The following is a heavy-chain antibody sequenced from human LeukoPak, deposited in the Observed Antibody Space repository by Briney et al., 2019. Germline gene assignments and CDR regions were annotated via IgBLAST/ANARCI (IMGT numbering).Heavy chain of an antibody. Sequence: TGGSLRLSCAASGFTSSSYAMSWVRQVPGKGLERVSSIGGSVSNTYYADSVKGRFTISRDNSRNTLFLQMNSLRAEDTAIYYCAKGFSGWYNYFDYWGQGTLVTVSS. J-gene: IGHJ4*02. V-gene: IGHV3-23*01. CDR2: IGGSVSNT. CDR1: GFTSSSYA. D-gene: IGHD6-19*01. CDR3: AKGFSGWYNYFDY.